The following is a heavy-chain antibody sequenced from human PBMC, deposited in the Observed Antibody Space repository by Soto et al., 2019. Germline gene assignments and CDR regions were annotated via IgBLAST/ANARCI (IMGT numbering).Heavy chain of an antibody. V-gene: IGHV3-48*01. CDR3: ARHPPGVWFGGDIVYYYYMDV. CDR2: ISSSSSTI. D-gene: IGHD3-10*01. J-gene: IGHJ6*03. CDR1: GFTFSSYS. Sequence: GGSLRLSCAASGFTFSSYSMNWVRQAPGKGLEWVSYISSSSSTIYYADSVKGRFTISRDNAKNSLYLQMNSLRAEDTAVYYCARHPPGVWFGGDIVYYYYMDVWGKGTTVTVSS.